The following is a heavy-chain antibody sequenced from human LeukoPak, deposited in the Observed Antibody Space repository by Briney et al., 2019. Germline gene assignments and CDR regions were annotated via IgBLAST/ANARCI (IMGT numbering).Heavy chain of an antibody. CDR1: GFTFSSYS. CDR3: ARDWYHAFDS. V-gene: IGHV3-15*07. J-gene: IGHJ3*01. Sequence: PGGSLRLSCAASGFTFSSYSMNWVRQAPGKGLEWVGRIKSKTAGGTTDYAAPVKGRFTISRDDSKNMVYLQLNSLKTEDTGVYYCARDWYHAFDSWGQGTMVTVSS. CDR2: IKSKTAGGTT. D-gene: IGHD3-9*01.